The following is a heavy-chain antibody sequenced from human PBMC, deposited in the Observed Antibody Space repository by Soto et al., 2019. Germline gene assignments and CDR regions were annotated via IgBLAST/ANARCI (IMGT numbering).Heavy chain of an antibody. V-gene: IGHV2-5*02. CDR2: IYWDDDK. D-gene: IGHD4-17*01. CDR1: GFSLSTSGVG. CDR3: AHRLTTVVTPGAFDI. Sequence: SGPTLVNPTQTLTLTCTFSGFSLSTSGVGVGWIRQPPGKALEWLALIYWDDDKRYSPSLKSRLTIAKDTSKDQVVLTMTNMDPVDTATYYCAHRLTTVVTPGAFDIWGQGTMVTVSS. J-gene: IGHJ3*02.